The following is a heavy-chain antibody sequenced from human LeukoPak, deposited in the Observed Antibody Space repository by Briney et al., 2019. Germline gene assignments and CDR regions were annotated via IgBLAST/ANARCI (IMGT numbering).Heavy chain of an antibody. Sequence: ASVKVSCKASGYTFTGYYMHWVRQAPGPGLEWMGWINPNSGGTNYAQKFQGRVTMTRDTSISTAYMELSRLRSDDTAVYYCAREPYGGNSPTYYFDYWGQGTLVTVSS. CDR1: GYTFTGYY. V-gene: IGHV1-2*02. CDR3: AREPYGGNSPTYYFDY. J-gene: IGHJ4*02. D-gene: IGHD4-23*01. CDR2: INPNSGGT.